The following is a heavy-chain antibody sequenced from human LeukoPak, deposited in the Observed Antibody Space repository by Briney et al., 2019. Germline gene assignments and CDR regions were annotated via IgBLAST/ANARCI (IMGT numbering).Heavy chain of an antibody. CDR1: GFTFSSYW. V-gene: IGHV3-74*01. D-gene: IGHD6-13*01. J-gene: IGHJ6*03. CDR2: INTDGSSS. CDR3: VRVYSSSWYTGPDLYQYYYMDV. Sequence: GGSLRLSCADSGFTFSSYWMHWVRQAPGKGLMWVSRINTDGSSSNYAGSVKGHFTTSRDNVKNSLYLQMNSLRVEDTAVYYCVRVYSSSWYTGPDLYQYYYMDVWGKGTTVTVSS.